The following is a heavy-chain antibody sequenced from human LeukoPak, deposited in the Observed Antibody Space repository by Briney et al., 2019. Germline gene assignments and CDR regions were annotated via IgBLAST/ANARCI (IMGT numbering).Heavy chain of an antibody. J-gene: IGHJ4*02. CDR1: GCSISSYY. V-gene: IGHV4-59*01. D-gene: IGHD3-10*01. CDR3: ARSDMVRGVIRIDY. CDR2: IYYSGST. Sequence: PSETLSLTCTVSGCSISSYYWSWIRQPPGKGLEWIGYIYYSGSTNYNPSLKSRVTISVDTSKNQFSLKLSSVTAADTAVYYCARSDMVRGVIRIDYWGQGTLVTVSS.